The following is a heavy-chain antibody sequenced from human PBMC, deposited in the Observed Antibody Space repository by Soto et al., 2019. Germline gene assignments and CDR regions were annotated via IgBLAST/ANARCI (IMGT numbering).Heavy chain of an antibody. CDR2: ISGSGGST. CDR1: GFTFSSYA. Sequence: RGGSLRLSCAASGFTFSSYAMSWVRQAPGKGLEWVSAISGSGGSTYYADSVKGRFTISRDNSKNTLYLQMNSLRAEDTAVYYCAKDFHRGVIKGGAFDIWGQGTMVTVSS. D-gene: IGHD3-10*01. CDR3: AKDFHRGVIKGGAFDI. V-gene: IGHV3-23*01. J-gene: IGHJ3*02.